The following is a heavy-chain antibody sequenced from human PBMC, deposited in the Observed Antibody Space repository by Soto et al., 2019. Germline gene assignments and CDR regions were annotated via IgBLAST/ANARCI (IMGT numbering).Heavy chain of an antibody. D-gene: IGHD1-7*01. J-gene: IGHJ6*04. CDR3: ARWNYLVRRPVLDV. CDR2: VSGSGSSV. Sequence: QVQLVESGGGLVKPGGSLRLSCADSGFTFNNYYLAWIRRAPGKGLEWVSYVSGSGSSVFYTDSFKGRFTMSRENAKRSVYLQKNSLTVEDTAVYYCARWNYLVRRPVLDVGGKGTPVTISS. V-gene: IGHV3-11*01. CDR1: GFTFNNYY.